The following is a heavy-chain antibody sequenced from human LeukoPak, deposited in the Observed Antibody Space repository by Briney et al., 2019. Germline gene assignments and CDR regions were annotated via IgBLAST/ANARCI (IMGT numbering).Heavy chain of an antibody. V-gene: IGHV1-18*01. D-gene: IGHD3-10*01. J-gene: IGHJ4*02. CDR1: GYTFTSYG. Sequence: ASVKVSCKASGYTFTSYGISWVRQAPGQGLEWMGWISAYNGNTNYAQKLQGRVTMTTDTSTSTAYMELRSLRSDGTAVYYCARSPSPLLWFGELLSLDYWGQGTLVTVSS. CDR2: ISAYNGNT. CDR3: ARSPSPLLWFGELLSLDY.